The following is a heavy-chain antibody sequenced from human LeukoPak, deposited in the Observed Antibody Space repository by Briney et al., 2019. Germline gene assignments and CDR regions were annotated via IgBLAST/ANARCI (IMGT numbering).Heavy chain of an antibody. D-gene: IGHD1-26*01. CDR3: ARDRSYGDFDY. J-gene: IGHJ4*02. CDR1: GGSISSYY. CDR2: IYYSGST. V-gene: IGHV4-59*01. Sequence: PSETLFLTCTVSGGSISSYYWSWIRQPPGKGLEWIGYIYYSGSTNYNPSLKSRVTISVDTSKNQFSLKLSSVTAADTAVYYCARDRSYGDFDYWGQGTLVTVSS.